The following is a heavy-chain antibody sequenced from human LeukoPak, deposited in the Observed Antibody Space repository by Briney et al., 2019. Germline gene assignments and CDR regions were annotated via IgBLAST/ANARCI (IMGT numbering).Heavy chain of an antibody. D-gene: IGHD6-13*01. CDR1: GFTFSSYA. V-gene: IGHV3-30*04. CDR2: ISYGGSNK. CDR3: ARDMGGIAAAGRWDYYYGMDV. J-gene: IGHJ6*02. Sequence: PGGSLRLSCAASGFTFSSYAMHWVRQAPGKGLEWVAVISYGGSNKYYADSVKGRFTISRDNSKNTLYLQMNSLRAEDTAVYYCARDMGGIAAAGRWDYYYGMDVWGQGTTVTVSS.